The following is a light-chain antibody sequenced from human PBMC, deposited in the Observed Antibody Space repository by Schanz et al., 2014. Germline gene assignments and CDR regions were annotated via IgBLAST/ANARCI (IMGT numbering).Light chain of an antibody. CDR1: SSDVGGYNY. CDR2: EVT. Sequence: QSALTQPASVSGSPGQSITISCTGTSSDVGGYNYVSWYQQHPGKAPKLMIYEVTKRPSGVPDRFSGSKSGNTASLTVSGLQAEDEADYYCSSYAGGNNLYVFGTGTKLTVL. J-gene: IGLJ1*01. V-gene: IGLV2-8*01. CDR3: SSYAGGNNLYV.